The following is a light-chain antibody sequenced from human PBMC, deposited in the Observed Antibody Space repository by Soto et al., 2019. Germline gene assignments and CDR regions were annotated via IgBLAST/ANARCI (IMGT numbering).Light chain of an antibody. CDR3: KQYNKWPIIT. V-gene: IGKV3D-15*01. Sequence: ENVFTQSPGTLFLPPEERAPLSCTASQSVRYYLALYQQKPGQAPRLLIYDASSRATGVPDRFSGSGSGTDLTLTISSLQSEDFALYYRKQYNKWPIITSGQGKRLEN. CDR1: QSVRYY. CDR2: DAS. J-gene: IGKJ5*01.